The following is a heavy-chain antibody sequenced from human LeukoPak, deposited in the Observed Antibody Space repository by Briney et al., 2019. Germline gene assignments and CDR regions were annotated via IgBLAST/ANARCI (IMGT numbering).Heavy chain of an antibody. CDR3: ARGVCSGTSCYWGHNWFDP. D-gene: IGHD2-2*01. CDR1: GYTFTSYY. J-gene: IGHJ5*02. Sequence: GASVKVSCKASGYTFTSYYIHWVRQAAGQGPEWMGIINPSGDGDSTSYAQKFQGRVIMTRDMSTNTVYMELSSLRSEDTAVYYCARGVCSGTSCYWGHNWFDPWGQGTLVTVSS. V-gene: IGHV1-46*01. CDR2: INPSGDGDST.